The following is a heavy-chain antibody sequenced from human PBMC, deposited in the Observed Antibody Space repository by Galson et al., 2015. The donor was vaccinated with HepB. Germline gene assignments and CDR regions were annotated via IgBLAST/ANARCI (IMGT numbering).Heavy chain of an antibody. J-gene: IGHJ4*02. CDR2: TYYRSKWSS. V-gene: IGHV6-1*01. CDR3: ARGHYYDSTGAYYFDY. CDR1: GDSVSSNRAA. D-gene: IGHD3-22*01. Sequence: AISGDSVSSNRAAWNWIRQSPSRGLEWLGRTYYRSKWSSDYAASVKSRITINADTSKNQFSLQLNSVTPEDTAVHYCARGHYYDSTGAYYFDYWGQGTLVTVSS.